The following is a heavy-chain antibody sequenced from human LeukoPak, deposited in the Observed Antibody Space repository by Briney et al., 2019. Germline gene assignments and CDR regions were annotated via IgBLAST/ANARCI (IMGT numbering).Heavy chain of an antibody. CDR2: ISSSSSYI. CDR3: ARDPFSVYDFWSGYYGGTDY. J-gene: IGHJ4*02. D-gene: IGHD3-3*01. CDR1: GFTFSSYA. V-gene: IGHV3-21*01. Sequence: GRSLRLSCAASGFTFSSYAMHWVRQAPGKGLEWVSSISSSSSYIYYADSVKGRFTISRDNAKNSLYLQMNSLRAEDTAVYYCARDPFSVYDFWSGYYGGTDYWGQGTLVTVSS.